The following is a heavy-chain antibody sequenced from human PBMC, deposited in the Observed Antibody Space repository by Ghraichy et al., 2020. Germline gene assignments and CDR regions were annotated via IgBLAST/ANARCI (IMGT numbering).Heavy chain of an antibody. CDR1: GGTFSSYA. Sequence: SVKVSCKASGGTFSSYAISWVRQAPGQGLEWMGRIIPILGIANYAQKFQGRVTITADKSTSTAYMELSSLRSEDTAVYYCARARSGSYDLWFDPWGQGTLVTVSS. D-gene: IGHD1-26*01. V-gene: IGHV1-69*04. CDR3: ARARSGSYDLWFDP. J-gene: IGHJ5*02. CDR2: IIPILGIA.